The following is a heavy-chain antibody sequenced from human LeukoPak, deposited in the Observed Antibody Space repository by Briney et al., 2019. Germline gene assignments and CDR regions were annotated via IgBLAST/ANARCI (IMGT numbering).Heavy chain of an antibody. J-gene: IGHJ3*02. CDR1: GYTFTSYD. Sequence: GASVKVSCKASGYTFTSYDINWVRQATGQGLEWMGWMNPNSGNTGYAQKFQGRVTITRNTSISTAYMELSSLRSEDTAVYYCAIERWLRGYDDAFDIWGQGTMVTVSS. D-gene: IGHD5-24*01. CDR3: AIERWLRGYDDAFDI. CDR2: MNPNSGNT. V-gene: IGHV1-8*03.